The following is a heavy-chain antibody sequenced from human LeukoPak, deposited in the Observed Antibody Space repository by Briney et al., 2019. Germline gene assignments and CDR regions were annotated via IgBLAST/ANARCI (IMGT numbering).Heavy chain of an antibody. V-gene: IGHV4-59*11. CDR2: ISYIGST. CDR1: ADSFSSQY. Sequence: SETLPLTCAVSADSFSSQYWHWIRQPPGKGLEWVGYISYIGSTNYNPSLKSRVTISIDTSKNQFSLKLSSVTAADTAVYYCARDLVTVTKGFDIWGQGATVSVSS. CDR3: ARDLVTVTKGFDI. D-gene: IGHD4-17*01. J-gene: IGHJ3*02.